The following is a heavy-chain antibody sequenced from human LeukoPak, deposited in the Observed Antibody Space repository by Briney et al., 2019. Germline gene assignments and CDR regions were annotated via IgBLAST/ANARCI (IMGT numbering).Heavy chain of an antibody. CDR1: GASLSDYY. J-gene: IGHJ4*02. CDR2: IYDSGNT. D-gene: IGHD6-19*01. V-gene: IGHV4-59*01. Sequence: PSETLSLSCSVSGASLSDYYWSWLRQPPGKELEWIGHIYDSGNTYYNPSFKSRVIILEDTSKNQFSLSLTSVTAADTAAYYCARVRHGSGWDLFFDYWGQGAPATVSS. CDR3: ARVRHGSGWDLFFDY.